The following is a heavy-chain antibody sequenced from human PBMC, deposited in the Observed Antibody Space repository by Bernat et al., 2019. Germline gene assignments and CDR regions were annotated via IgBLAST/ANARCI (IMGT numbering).Heavy chain of an antibody. D-gene: IGHD3-10*01. V-gene: IGHV3-23*01. CDR1: GFTFSSYA. Sequence: EVQLLESGGGLVQPGGSLRLSCAASGFTFSSYAMSWVRQAPGKGLEWVLAISGSGGSTYYADSVKGRFTISRDNSKNTLYLQMNSLRAEDTAVYYCRYYGSGSYYDYWGQGTLVTVSS. CDR3: RYYGSGSYYDY. J-gene: IGHJ4*02. CDR2: ISGSGGST.